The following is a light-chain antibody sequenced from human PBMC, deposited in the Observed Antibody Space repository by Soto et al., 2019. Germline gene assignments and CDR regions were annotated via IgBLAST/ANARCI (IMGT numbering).Light chain of an antibody. Sequence: IELTQSPATLSLSPGERATLSCRASQTIDNTLAWYQRKPGHAPRLLIYDASTRATGVPARFSGSGSGTDFTLTISSLQSEDFAVYYCQHYNYWPYTFGQGTKVDI. CDR2: DAS. J-gene: IGKJ2*01. V-gene: IGKV3-15*01. CDR3: QHYNYWPYT. CDR1: QTIDNT.